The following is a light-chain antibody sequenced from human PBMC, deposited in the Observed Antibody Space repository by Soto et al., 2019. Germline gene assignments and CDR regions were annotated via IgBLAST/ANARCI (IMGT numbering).Light chain of an antibody. CDR3: QQYYSTPWT. J-gene: IGKJ1*01. CDR1: QSVLYSSNNKNY. CDR2: WAS. V-gene: IGKV4-1*01. Sequence: DIVMTQSPDSLAVSLGERATINCNSSQSVLYSSNNKNYLAGYQQKPGQPPKLLIYWASTLESGVPDRFSGSGSGTDFTLTISSLQAEDVAVYYCQQYYSTPWTFGQGTKVEIK.